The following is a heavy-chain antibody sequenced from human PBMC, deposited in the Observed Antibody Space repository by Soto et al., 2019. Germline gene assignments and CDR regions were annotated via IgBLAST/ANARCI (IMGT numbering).Heavy chain of an antibody. CDR3: ARDLVSGPSGYDSYFDY. V-gene: IGHV1-18*01. D-gene: IGHD3-3*01. CDR2: ISAYNGNT. J-gene: IGHJ4*02. Sequence: QVQLVQSGAEVKKPGASVKVSCKASGYTFTSYGISWVRQAPGQGLEWMGWISAYNGNTNYAQKLQGRVTMTTDTSXSXAYMELRSLRSDDTAVYYCARDLVSGPSGYDSYFDYWGQGTLVTVSS. CDR1: GYTFTSYG.